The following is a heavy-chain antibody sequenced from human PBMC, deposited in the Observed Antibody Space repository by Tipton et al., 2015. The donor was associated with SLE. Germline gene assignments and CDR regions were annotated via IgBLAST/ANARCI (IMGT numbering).Heavy chain of an antibody. CDR2: IYYSGST. D-gene: IGHD2-15*01. J-gene: IGHJ4*02. CDR3: ARENLVGFDY. V-gene: IGHV4-59*11. CDR1: GGSISSHY. Sequence: TLSLTCTVSGGSISSHYWSWIRQPPGKGLEWIGSIYYSGSTYYNPSLKSRVTISVDTSKNQFSLKLSSVTAADTAVYYCARENLVGFDYWGQGTLVTVSS.